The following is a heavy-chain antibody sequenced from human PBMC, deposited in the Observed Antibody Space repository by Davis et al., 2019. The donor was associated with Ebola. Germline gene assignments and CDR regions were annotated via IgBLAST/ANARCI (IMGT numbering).Heavy chain of an antibody. CDR2: ISSSGSTI. Sequence: GESLKISCAASGFTFSSYEMNWVRQAPGKGLEWVSYISSSGSTIYYADSVKGRFTIARDNAKNSLYLQMNSLRAEDTAVYYCAKGGSDDDFWSGYYGHYYYYMDVWGKGTTVTVS. J-gene: IGHJ6*03. CDR1: GFTFSSYE. CDR3: AKGGSDDDFWSGYYGHYYYYMDV. D-gene: IGHD3-3*01. V-gene: IGHV3-48*03.